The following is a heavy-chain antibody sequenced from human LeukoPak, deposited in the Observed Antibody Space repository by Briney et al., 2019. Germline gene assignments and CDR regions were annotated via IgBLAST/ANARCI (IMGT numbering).Heavy chain of an antibody. V-gene: IGHV1-2*02. D-gene: IGHD6-19*01. CDR1: GYTFTSYG. CDR3: ARRAVAGRNYYYYMDV. Sequence: ASVKVSCKASGYTFTSYGISWVRQAPGQGLEWMGWINPNSGGTNYAQKFQGRVTMTRDTSISTAYMELSRLRSDDTAVYYCARRAVAGRNYYYYMDVWGKGTTVTVSS. CDR2: INPNSGGT. J-gene: IGHJ6*03.